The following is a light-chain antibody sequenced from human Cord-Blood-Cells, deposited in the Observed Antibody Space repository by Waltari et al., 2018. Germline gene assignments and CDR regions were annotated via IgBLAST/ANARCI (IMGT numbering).Light chain of an antibody. Sequence: QSALTQPASVSGSPGQSITISCTGTSSDVGSYHLVSWYQQHPGKAPKLLIYEGSKRPSGVSNRFSGSNSGNTASLTISGLQAEDEADYYCCSYAGSSTVVFGGGTKLTVL. CDR3: CSYAGSSTVV. CDR2: EGS. J-gene: IGLJ2*01. V-gene: IGLV2-23*01. CDR1: SSDVGSYHL.